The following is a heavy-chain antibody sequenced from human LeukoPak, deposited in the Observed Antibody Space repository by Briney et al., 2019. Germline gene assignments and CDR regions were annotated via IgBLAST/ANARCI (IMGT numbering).Heavy chain of an antibody. CDR3: AKTEGWFYFDY. CDR1: GFTLSSFE. V-gene: IGHV3-48*03. J-gene: IGHJ4*02. D-gene: IGHD6-19*01. CDR2: ISSSGRTI. Sequence: GGSLRLSRAASGFTLSSFEMNWVRQAPGKGLEWVSYISSSGRTIYYVDSVKGRFTISRDSSKNTLYLQMNSLRAEDTAIYYCAKTEGWFYFDYWGQGTLVTVSS.